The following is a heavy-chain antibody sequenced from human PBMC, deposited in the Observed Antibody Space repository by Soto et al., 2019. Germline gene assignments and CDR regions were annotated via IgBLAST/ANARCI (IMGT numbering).Heavy chain of an antibody. CDR3: GRGRSGQIVVFY. J-gene: IGHJ4*02. CDR1: GYTFTGHY. Sequence: ASVKVSCKASGYTFTGHYIHGVRHAPEQGPEWMGEIAAESGATRYEQRFQGRVTMTRDMSSTTVYMELNNLSPDDTAVYYCGRGRSGQIVVFYWGQGTTVTVAS. CDR2: IAAESGAT. V-gene: IGHV1-2*02. D-gene: IGHD1-26*01.